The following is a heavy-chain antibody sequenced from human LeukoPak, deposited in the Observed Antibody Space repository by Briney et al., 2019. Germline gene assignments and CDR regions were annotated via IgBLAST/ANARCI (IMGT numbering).Heavy chain of an antibody. V-gene: IGHV3-21*01. J-gene: IGHJ4*02. CDR1: GFTFSSYS. CDR3: ARVYSGSYSGSSDY. D-gene: IGHD1-26*01. CDR2: ISSSSSYI. Sequence: GGSLRLSCAASGFTFSSYSMNRVRQAPGKGLEWVSSISSSSSYIYYADSVKGRFTISRDNAKNSLYLQLNSLRAEDTAVYYCARVYSGSYSGSSDYWGQGTLVTVSS.